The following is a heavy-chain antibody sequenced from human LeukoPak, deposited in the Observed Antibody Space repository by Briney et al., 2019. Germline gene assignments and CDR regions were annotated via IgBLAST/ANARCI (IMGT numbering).Heavy chain of an antibody. CDR2: IYYSGST. CDR1: GGSISSSSYY. D-gene: IGHD2-15*01. CDR3: ARHDVGCSGGSCYLYYFDY. J-gene: IGHJ4*02. V-gene: IGHV4-39*01. Sequence: SETLSLTCTVSGGSISSSSYYWGWMHQPPGKGLEWIGSIYYSGSTYNNPSLKSRVTISVDTSKNQFSLKLSSVTAADTAVYYCARHDVGCSGGSCYLYYFDYWGQGTLVTVSS.